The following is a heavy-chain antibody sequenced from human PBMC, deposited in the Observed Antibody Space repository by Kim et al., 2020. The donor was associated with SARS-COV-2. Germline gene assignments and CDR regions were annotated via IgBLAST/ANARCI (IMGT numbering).Heavy chain of an antibody. V-gene: IGHV3-48*03. CDR2: ISSSGSTI. D-gene: IGHD3-22*01. Sequence: GGSLRLSCAASGFTFSSYEMNWVRQAPGKGLEWGSYISSSGSTIYYADSVKGRFTISRDNAKNSLYLQMNSLRAEDTAVYYCARDQYTYYYDSSGYLDAFDIWGPGTMVTVSS. CDR1: GFTFSSYE. CDR3: ARDQYTYYYDSSGYLDAFDI. J-gene: IGHJ3*02.